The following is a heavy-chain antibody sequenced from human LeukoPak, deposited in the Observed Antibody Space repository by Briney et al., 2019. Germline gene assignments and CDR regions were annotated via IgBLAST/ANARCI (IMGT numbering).Heavy chain of an antibody. CDR2: IRSSSSYI. V-gene: IGHV3-21*01. CDR1: GFTFSSYS. Sequence: AGGSLRLSCAASGFTFSSYSLNWVRQAPGKGLEWVSSIRSSSSYIYYADSVKGRFTTSRDNAKNSLYLQMNSLRAEDTAVYYCARHYDSNSYGPGYWGQGTLVTVSS. CDR3: ARHYDSNSYGPGY. D-gene: IGHD3-22*01. J-gene: IGHJ4*02.